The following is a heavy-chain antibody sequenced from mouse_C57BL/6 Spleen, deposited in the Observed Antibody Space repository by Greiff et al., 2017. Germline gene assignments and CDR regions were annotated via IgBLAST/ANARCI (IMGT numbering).Heavy chain of an antibody. D-gene: IGHD1-1*01. V-gene: IGHV1-52*01. CDR3: ARGYYGSTPFDY. CDR2: IDPSDSET. J-gene: IGHJ2*01. CDR1: GYTFTSYW. Sequence: QVQLQQPGAELVRPGSSVKLSCKASGYTFTSYWMHWVKQRPIQGLEWIGNIDPSDSETHYNQKFKDKATLTVDKSSSTAYMQLSSLTSEDSAVSYCARGYYGSTPFDYWGQGTTLTVSS.